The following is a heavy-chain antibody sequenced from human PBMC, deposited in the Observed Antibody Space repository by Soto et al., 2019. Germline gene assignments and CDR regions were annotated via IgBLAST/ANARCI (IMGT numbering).Heavy chain of an antibody. V-gene: IGHV2-5*02. CDR3: AHAYGGTSWPNDAFDV. CDR1: GFSLSADGVG. D-gene: IGHD2-2*01. Sequence: QITLKESGPTLVKPTQTLTLTCTFSGFSLSADGVGVGWIRQPPGKALEWLALIYWDDDKRYRPSLKSRLTITNXTXKXELVLTITNMDPVDTATYYCAHAYGGTSWPNDAFDVWGQGTVVTVSS. J-gene: IGHJ3*01. CDR2: IYWDDDK.